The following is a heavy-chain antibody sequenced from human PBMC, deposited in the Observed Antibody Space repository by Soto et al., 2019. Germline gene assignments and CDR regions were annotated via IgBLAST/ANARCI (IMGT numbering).Heavy chain of an antibody. CDR2: IIPIFGTA. J-gene: IGHJ6*02. CDR1: GGTFSSYA. V-gene: IGHV1-69*13. D-gene: IGHD1-26*01. Sequence: SVKVSCKASGGTFSSYAISWVRQAPGQGLEWMGGIIPIFGTANYAQEFQGRVTITADESTSTAYMELSSLRSEDTAVYYCARDLFRDSGSSGVWGQGTTVTVSS. CDR3: ARDLFRDSGSSGV.